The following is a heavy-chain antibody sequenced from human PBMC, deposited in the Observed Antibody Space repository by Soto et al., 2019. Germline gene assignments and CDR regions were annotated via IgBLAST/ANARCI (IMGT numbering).Heavy chain of an antibody. Sequence: SVKVSCKASGGLFSSYPISWVRQVPGQGLEWMGGIIPVFQTAYYTQRFHGRVTITADESTNTAYMELSSLRSEDTAIYYCARGGSGYTWFNEFWGQGTLVTVSS. J-gene: IGHJ4*02. CDR1: GGLFSSYP. CDR2: IIPVFQTA. CDR3: ARGGSGYTWFNEF. D-gene: IGHD3-22*01. V-gene: IGHV1-69*13.